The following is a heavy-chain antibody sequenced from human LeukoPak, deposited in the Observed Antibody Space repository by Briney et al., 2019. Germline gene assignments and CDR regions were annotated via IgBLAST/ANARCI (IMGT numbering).Heavy chain of an antibody. V-gene: IGHV3-43*02. CDR1: GFMFDDFG. Sequence: GGSLRLSCVGSGFMFDDFGMHWVRQGPGKGLEWVSLISGDGSIIHYADSVKGRFTISRDNTKNSFYLQMNSLRTEDTALYYCAKDTQYSGRAFDSWGQGTPVTVSS. CDR3: AKDTQYSGRAFDS. J-gene: IGHJ4*02. D-gene: IGHD5-12*01. CDR2: ISGDGSII.